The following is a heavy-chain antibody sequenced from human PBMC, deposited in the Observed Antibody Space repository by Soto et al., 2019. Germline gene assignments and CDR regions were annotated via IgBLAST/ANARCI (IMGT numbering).Heavy chain of an antibody. D-gene: IGHD2-15*01. CDR2: IIPVFGRP. CDR3: AREARVLYF. CDR1: GGTFSSFG. Sequence: AASVKVSCKASGGTFSSFGISLVRQAPGHALEWMGGIIPVFGRPKYAQRFRGRLTITADESTNTSYMELIELKYEDTAVYYCAREARVLYFWGQGTPVTVSS. V-gene: IGHV1-69*13. J-gene: IGHJ1*01.